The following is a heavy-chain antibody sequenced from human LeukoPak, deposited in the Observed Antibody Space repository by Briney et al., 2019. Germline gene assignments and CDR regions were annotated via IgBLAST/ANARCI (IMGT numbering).Heavy chain of an antibody. CDR1: GDSVSNNRAG. D-gene: IGHD6-19*01. CDR2: TYYRSNWYN. CDR3: ASGAVAGKGWLDS. J-gene: IGHJ4*02. V-gene: IGHV6-1*01. Sequence: SQTLSLTCVISGDSVSNNRAGWNWIRQSPSRGLEWLGRTYYRSNWYNDYAVSVRSRITINPDTSKNQFSLHLNSVTPEDTAVYYCASGAVAGKGWLDSWGQGTLVTVSS.